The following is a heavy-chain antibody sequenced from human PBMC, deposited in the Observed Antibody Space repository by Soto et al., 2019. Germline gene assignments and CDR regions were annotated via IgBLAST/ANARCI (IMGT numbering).Heavy chain of an antibody. J-gene: IGHJ4*02. CDR2: ISGSGGST. V-gene: IGHV3-23*01. CDR1: GFTFSSYA. Sequence: PGGSLRLSCAASGFTFSSYAMSWVRQAPGKRLEWVSAISGSGGSTYYADSVKGRFTISRDNSKNTLYLQMNSLRAEDTAVYYCAKRGYYDFWSGYFLTFDYWGQGTLVTVSS. CDR3: AKRGYYDFWSGYFLTFDY. D-gene: IGHD3-3*01.